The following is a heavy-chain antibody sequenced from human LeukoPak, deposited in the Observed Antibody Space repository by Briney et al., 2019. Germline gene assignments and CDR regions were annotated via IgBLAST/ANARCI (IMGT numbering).Heavy chain of an antibody. CDR1: GFTFSSYA. Sequence: GGSLRLSCAASGFTFSSYAMTWVRQAPGKGLECVSLISAGGGTTYYADSVKGRFTISRDNSRNTLFLQMNSLRVEDTAVYYCASRDPCSGDSCNGLANWGQGTLVAVSS. D-gene: IGHD2-15*01. CDR2: ISAGGGTT. J-gene: IGHJ4*02. V-gene: IGHV3-23*01. CDR3: ASRDPCSGDSCNGLAN.